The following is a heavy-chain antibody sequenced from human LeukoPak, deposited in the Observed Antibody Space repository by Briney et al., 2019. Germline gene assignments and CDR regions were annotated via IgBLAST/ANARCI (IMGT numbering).Heavy chain of an antibody. CDR2: ISSSSSYI. Sequence: GGSLRLSCAASGFTFSSYSMNWVRQAPGKGLEWVSSISSSSSYIYYADSVKGRFTISRDNAKNSLYLQMNSLRPEDTAVYYCAKDGGKVRFDYWGQGTLVIVSS. J-gene: IGHJ4*02. CDR3: AKDGGKVRFDY. V-gene: IGHV3-21*01. CDR1: GFTFSSYS.